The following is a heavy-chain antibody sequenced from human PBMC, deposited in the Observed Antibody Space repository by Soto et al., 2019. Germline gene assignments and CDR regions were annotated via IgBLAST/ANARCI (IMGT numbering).Heavy chain of an antibody. CDR3: AKDRCSRDLYYYYYFMDV. J-gene: IGHJ6*03. V-gene: IGHV3-23*01. CDR1: GFNFNNYA. D-gene: IGHD3-16*01. CDR2: ISGSGGGA. Sequence: EVQLLESGGGSVQPGESLRLSCLASGFNFNNYAMTWVRQAPGKGLEWVAGISGSGGGAYYADSLRGRFTISRVNSNNMLYWQMNSLRVEDSALDYCAKDRCSRDLYYYYYFMDVWGKGTTVTVSS.